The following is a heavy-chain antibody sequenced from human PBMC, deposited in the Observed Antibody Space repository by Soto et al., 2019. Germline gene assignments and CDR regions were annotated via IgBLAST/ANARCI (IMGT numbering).Heavy chain of an antibody. J-gene: IGHJ6*02. V-gene: IGHV3-13*01. D-gene: IGHD2-2*01. CDR2: IGTAGDT. CDR3: ARRTSYYYYGMDV. CDR1: GFTFSSYD. Sequence: GGSLRLSCAASGFTFSSYDMHWVRQATGKGLEWVSAIGTAGDTYYPGSVKGRFTISRENAKNSLYLQMNGLRAEDTAVYYCARRTSYYYYGMDVWGQGTTVTVSS.